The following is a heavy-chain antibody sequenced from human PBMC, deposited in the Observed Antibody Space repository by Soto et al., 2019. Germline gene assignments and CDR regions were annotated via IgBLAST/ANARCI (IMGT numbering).Heavy chain of an antibody. CDR3: ASWLKGPDIGNYYYGMDV. J-gene: IGHJ6*02. CDR2: IMPIFRAP. D-gene: IGHD2-15*01. Sequence: QVQLVQSGAEVKKPGSSVKVSCKASGGAFSDYAFSWVRQAPGQGLEWLGGIMPIFRAPDYAQKFPGRVTTTADEFTRTAYMEMNSLRSEDTAVYYCASWLKGPDIGNYYYGMDVWCQGTTVTVS. CDR1: GGAFSDYA. V-gene: IGHV1-69*12.